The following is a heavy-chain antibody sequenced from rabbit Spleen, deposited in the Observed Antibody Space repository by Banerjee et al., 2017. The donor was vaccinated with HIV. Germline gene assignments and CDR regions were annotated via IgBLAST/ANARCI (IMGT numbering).Heavy chain of an antibody. CDR3: VRGASGSGYYSL. CDR2: IDLLFGTT. Sequence: QSLEESGGGLVKPGGTLTLTCTVSGFSFSSNWICWVRQAPGKGLEWIGYIDLLFGTTYYANWVNGRFTISSHSAQNTLYLQLHSLTAADTATYFCVRGASGSGYYSLWGQGTLVTVS. J-gene: IGHJ4*01. D-gene: IGHD1-1*01. V-gene: IGHV1S7*01. CDR1: GFSFSSNW.